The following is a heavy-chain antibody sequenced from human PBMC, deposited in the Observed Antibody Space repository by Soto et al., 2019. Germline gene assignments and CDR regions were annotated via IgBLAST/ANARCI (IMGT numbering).Heavy chain of an antibody. D-gene: IGHD5-12*01. CDR3: ARGMDIVATIGFDY. V-gene: IGHV3-48*03. Sequence: PWGSLRLSCAASGFTFIEYEINFCRHAPWKGLEWVAYILSTGTTIYYADSVKGRFTISRDNAKNSLYLQMNSLRAEDTAVYYCARGMDIVATIGFDYWGLGTLVTVSS. CDR1: GFTFIEYE. CDR2: ILSTGTTI. J-gene: IGHJ4*02.